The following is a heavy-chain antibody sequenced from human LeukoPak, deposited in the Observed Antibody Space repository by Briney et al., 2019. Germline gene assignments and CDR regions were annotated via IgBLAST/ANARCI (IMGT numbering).Heavy chain of an antibody. J-gene: IGHJ4*02. V-gene: IGHV3-30-3*01. CDR2: ISYDGSNK. CDR1: GFTFSSYA. D-gene: IGHD2-2*01. CDR3: ARGPRRYQLPVSY. Sequence: KSGGSLRLSCAASGFTFSSYAMHWVRQAPGKGLEWVAVISYDGSNKYYADSVKGRFTISRDNSKNTLYLQMNSLRAEDTAVYYCARGPRRYQLPVSYWGQGTLVTVSS.